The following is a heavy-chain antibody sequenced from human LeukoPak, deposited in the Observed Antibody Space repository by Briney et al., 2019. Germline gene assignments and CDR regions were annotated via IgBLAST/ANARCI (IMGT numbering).Heavy chain of an antibody. CDR1: GGTFSSYA. V-gene: IGHV1-69*05. CDR2: NIPIFGTA. Sequence: ASVKVSCKASGGTFSSYAISWVRQAPGQGLEWMGGNIPIFGTANYAQKFQGRVTITTDESTSTAYMELSSLRSEDTAVYYCARFEYSSLNPTTDYWGQGTLVTVSS. D-gene: IGHD6-6*01. CDR3: ARFEYSSLNPTTDY. J-gene: IGHJ4*02.